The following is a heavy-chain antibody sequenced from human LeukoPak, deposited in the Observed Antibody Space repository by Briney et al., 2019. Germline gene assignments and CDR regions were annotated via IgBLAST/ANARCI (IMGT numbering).Heavy chain of an antibody. J-gene: IGHJ5*02. V-gene: IGHV4-4*02. D-gene: IGHD3-10*01. Sequence: SGTLSLTCAVSGGSISSSNWWSWVRQPPGKGLEWIGEIYHSGSTNYNPSLKSRVTISVDKSKNQFSLKLSSVTAADTAVYYCARHSLTYYYGSGSYFRFGTNWFDPWGQGTLVTVSS. CDR2: IYHSGST. CDR1: GGSISSSNW. CDR3: ARHSLTYYYGSGSYFRFGTNWFDP.